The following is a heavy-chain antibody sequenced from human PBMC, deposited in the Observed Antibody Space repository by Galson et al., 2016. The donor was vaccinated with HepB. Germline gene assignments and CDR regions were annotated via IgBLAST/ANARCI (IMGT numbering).Heavy chain of an antibody. V-gene: IGHV3-13*04. Sequence: SLRLSCAASGFTFSRYDIHWVRQVTGKGLQWVSAIGGAGDTYYSGSVKGRFTISRESAKNSLYLQMNSLTAGDTAVYYCARESTGRGVDAFDIWGQGTMVIVSS. J-gene: IGHJ3*02. D-gene: IGHD3-16*01. CDR3: ARESTGRGVDAFDI. CDR2: IGGAGDT. CDR1: GFTFSRYD.